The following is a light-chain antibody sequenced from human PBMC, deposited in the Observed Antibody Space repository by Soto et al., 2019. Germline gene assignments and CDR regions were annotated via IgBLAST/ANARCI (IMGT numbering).Light chain of an antibody. Sequence: EVALTQSPGTLSLSPGARATLSCRASQSIANDYLTWYQQKPGQAPRLLIYDASNRATGIPARFSGSGSGTDVTLTISSLEAEDFAVYYCQQRSNWPETFGQGT. CDR2: DAS. J-gene: IGKJ1*01. CDR3: QQRSNWPET. V-gene: IGKV3-11*01. CDR1: QSIANDY.